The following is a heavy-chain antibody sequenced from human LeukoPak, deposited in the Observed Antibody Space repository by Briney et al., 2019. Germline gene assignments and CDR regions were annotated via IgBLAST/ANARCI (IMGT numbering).Heavy chain of an antibody. CDR1: GYTFTNYT. CDR3: ARDPYAPPSSDLQRFDS. J-gene: IGHJ5*01. V-gene: IGHV7-4-1*02. Sequence: ASVKVSCKASGYTFTNYTINWVRLAPGQGLEWMGWIDTNTGNPTYAQGFAGRFVFSLDTSVTTTYLQISSLRAEDTAVYYCARDPYAPPSSDLQRFDSWGQGTLVTVSS. CDR2: IDTNTGNP. D-gene: IGHD6-19*01.